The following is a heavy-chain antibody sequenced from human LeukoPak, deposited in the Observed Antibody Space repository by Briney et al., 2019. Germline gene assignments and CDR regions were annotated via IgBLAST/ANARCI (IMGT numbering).Heavy chain of an antibody. D-gene: IGHD3-10*01. Sequence: HSGRSLRLSCAASGFTFSSYAMHWARQAPGKWLEWLAVISYDGSNKYHADSVKGRFTISRDYSKNTLCLQMNSLRSEDTAVYYCAREGRGVGGAFDIGGQGTMVTVSS. CDR1: GFTFSSYA. CDR3: AREGRGVGGAFDI. CDR2: ISYDGSNK. J-gene: IGHJ3*02. V-gene: IGHV3-30-3*01.